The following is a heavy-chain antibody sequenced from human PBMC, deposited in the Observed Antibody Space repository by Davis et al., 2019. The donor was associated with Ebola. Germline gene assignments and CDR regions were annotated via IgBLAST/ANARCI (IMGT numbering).Heavy chain of an antibody. CDR1: GFTFSSYW. CDR3: AKARRGEIDY. D-gene: IGHD3-16*01. CDR2: ISYDGSNK. V-gene: IGHV3-30*18. Sequence: GESLKISCAASGFTFSSYWMHWVRQAPGKGLEWVAVISYDGSNKYYADSVKGRFTISRDNSKNTLYLQMNSLRAEDTAVYYCAKARRGEIDYWGQGTLVTVSS. J-gene: IGHJ4*02.